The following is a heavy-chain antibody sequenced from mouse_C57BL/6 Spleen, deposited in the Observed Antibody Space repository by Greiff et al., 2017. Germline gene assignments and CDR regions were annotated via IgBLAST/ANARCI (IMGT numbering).Heavy chain of an antibody. CDR3: ARRGNWDLDY. V-gene: IGHV1-63*01. J-gene: IGHJ2*01. CDR1: GYTFTNYW. Sequence: VKLMESGAELVRPGTSVKMSCKASGYTFTNYWIGWAKQRPGHGLEWIGDIYPGGGYTNYNEKFKGKATLTADKSSSTAYMQFSSLTSEDSAIYYCARRGNWDLDYWGQGTTLTVSS. CDR2: IYPGGGYT. D-gene: IGHD4-1*01.